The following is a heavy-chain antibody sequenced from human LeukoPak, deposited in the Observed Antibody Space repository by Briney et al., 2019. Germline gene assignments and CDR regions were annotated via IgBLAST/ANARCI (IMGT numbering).Heavy chain of an antibody. CDR3: ARDGGYDFWSGYQGYYYYYMDV. CDR1: GFSLSSYS. J-gene: IGHJ6*03. Sequence: PGGSLRLSCAASGFSLSSYSMNWVRQAPGKGLEWVSYISDSRGTIYYADSVKGRFTISRDNARNSLYLQMNSLRAEDTAVYYCARDGGYDFWSGYQGYYYYYMDVWGKGTTVTVSS. D-gene: IGHD3-3*01. V-gene: IGHV3-48*01. CDR2: ISDSRGTI.